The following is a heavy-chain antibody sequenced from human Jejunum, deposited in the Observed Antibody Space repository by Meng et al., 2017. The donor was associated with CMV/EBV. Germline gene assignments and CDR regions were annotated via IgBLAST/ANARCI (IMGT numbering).Heavy chain of an antibody. CDR1: SPTYY. J-gene: IGHJ6*02. D-gene: IGHD3-9*01. V-gene: IGHV4-39*07. CDR2: IYYDGRT. Sequence: SPTYYGGWIGQHPGKGLEWIGSIYYDGRTFYNPSLKSRVIISVDTSKNQFSLSLSSVTAADTAVYYCARDRVRYSDDYYYYGMDVWGQGTTVTVSS. CDR3: ARDRVRYSDDYYYYGMDV.